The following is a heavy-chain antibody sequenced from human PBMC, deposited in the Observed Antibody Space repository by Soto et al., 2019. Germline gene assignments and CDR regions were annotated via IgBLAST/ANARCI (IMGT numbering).Heavy chain of an antibody. CDR2: ISYDGSNK. CDR1: GFTFSSYA. J-gene: IGHJ6*02. CDR3: ARTVSSCYSCYYYGMDV. V-gene: IGHV3-30-3*01. Sequence: QVQLVESGGGVVQPGRSLRLSCAASGFTFSSYAMHWVRQAPGKGLEWVAVISYDGSNKYYADSVKGRFTISRDNSKNPLYLQMNSLRAEDTAVYYCARTVSSCYSCYYYGMDVWGQGTTVTVSS. D-gene: IGHD2-15*01.